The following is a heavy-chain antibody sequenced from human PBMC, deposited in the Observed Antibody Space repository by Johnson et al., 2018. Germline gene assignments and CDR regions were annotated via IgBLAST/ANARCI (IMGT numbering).Heavy chain of an antibody. CDR2: ISYDGSNK. D-gene: IGHD1-20*01. CDR3: ARNNWDYYYMDV. CDR1: GFTFSSFT. V-gene: IGHV3-30-3*01. J-gene: IGHJ6*03. Sequence: QVQLVQSGGGVVQPGRSXRLSCAASGFTFSSFTMHWVRQAPGKGLEWVALISYDGSNKYYADSVKGRFTISRDSSKNTWYLQMNSLSAEETAVYYCARNNWDYYYMDVWGKGTTVTVSS.